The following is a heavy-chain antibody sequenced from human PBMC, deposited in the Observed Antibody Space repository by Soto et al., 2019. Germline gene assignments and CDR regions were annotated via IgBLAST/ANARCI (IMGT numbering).Heavy chain of an antibody. CDR3: ARDRATPYSSSWYWFDP. D-gene: IGHD6-13*01. J-gene: IGHJ5*02. CDR1: GYTFTSYG. V-gene: IGHV1-18*01. CDR2: ISAYNGNT. Sequence: ASVKVSCKASGYTFTSYGISWVRQAPGQGLEWMGWISAYNGNTNYAQKLQGRVTMTTDTSTSTAYMELRSLRSDDTAVYYCARDRATPYSSSWYWFDPWGQGTLVTVSS.